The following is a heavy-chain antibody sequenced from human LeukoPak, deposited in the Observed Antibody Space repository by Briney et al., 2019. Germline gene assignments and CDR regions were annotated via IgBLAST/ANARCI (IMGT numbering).Heavy chain of an antibody. CDR1: GFTFSSYA. CDR3: AKESYYYDSSGYSAFDY. Sequence: PGGSLRLSCAASGFTFSSYAMSWVRQAPGKGLEWVSAISGSGGSTYYADSVKGRFTISRDNSKNTLYLQMNSLRAEDTAVCYCAKESYYYDSSGYSAFDYWGQGTLVTVSS. CDR2: ISGSGGST. D-gene: IGHD3-22*01. V-gene: IGHV3-23*01. J-gene: IGHJ4*02.